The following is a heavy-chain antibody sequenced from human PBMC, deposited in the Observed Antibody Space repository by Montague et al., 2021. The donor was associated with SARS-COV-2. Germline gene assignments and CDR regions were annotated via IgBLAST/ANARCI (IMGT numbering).Heavy chain of an antibody. CDR1: GGSISSYY. Sequence: SETLSLTCTVSGGSISSYYWSWIRQPAGKGLEWIGRIYPSGSTKYNPSLKSRVTISVDTSKNQFSLKLSSVTAADTAVYYCARSRENYNILTGYPYYFGYWGQGTLVTVSS. J-gene: IGHJ4*02. CDR2: IYPSGST. CDR3: ARSRENYNILTGYPYYFGY. V-gene: IGHV4-4*07. D-gene: IGHD3-9*01.